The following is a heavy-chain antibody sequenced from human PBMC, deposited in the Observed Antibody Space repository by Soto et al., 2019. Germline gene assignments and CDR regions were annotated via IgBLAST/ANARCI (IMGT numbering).Heavy chain of an antibody. J-gene: IGHJ5*02. CDR3: ARALGYCSGGSCYSFWFDP. V-gene: IGHV1-46*01. CDR2: INPSGGST. CDR1: GYTFTSYY. Sequence: ASVKVSCKASGYTFTSYYMHWVRQAPGQGLGWMGIINPSGGSTGYAQKFQGRVTMTRDTSTSTVYMELSSLRSEDTAVYYCARALGYCSGGSCYSFWFDPWGQGTLVTVSS. D-gene: IGHD2-15*01.